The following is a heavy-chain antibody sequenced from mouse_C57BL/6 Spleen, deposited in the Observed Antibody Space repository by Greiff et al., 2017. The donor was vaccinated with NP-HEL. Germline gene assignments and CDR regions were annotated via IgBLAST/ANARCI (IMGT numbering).Heavy chain of an antibody. D-gene: IGHD1-1*01. V-gene: IGHV1-80*01. CDR2: IYPGDGDT. J-gene: IGHJ3*01. Sequence: VQLQQSGAELVKPGASVKISCKASGYAFSSYWMNWVKQRPGKGLEWIGQIYPGDGDTNYNGKFKGKATLNADKSSSTAYMQISSLTSEDSAVYFCARRRRYSYDRSAWFAYWGGGTLVTVSA. CDR1: GYAFSSYW. CDR3: ARRRRYSYDRSAWFAY.